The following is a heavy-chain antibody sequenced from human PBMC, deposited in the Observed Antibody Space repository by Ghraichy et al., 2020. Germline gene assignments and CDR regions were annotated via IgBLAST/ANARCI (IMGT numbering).Heavy chain of an antibody. V-gene: IGHV4-4*09. CDR2: IYTSGST. CDR3: ARHQSDRIYYYDSSGAAFDI. CDR1: GGSISSYY. J-gene: IGHJ3*02. D-gene: IGHD3-22*01. Sequence: SETLSLTCTVSGGSISSYYWSWIRQPPGKGLEWIGYIYTSGSTNYNPSLKSRVTISVDTSKNQFSLKLSSVTAADTAVYYCARHQSDRIYYYDSSGAAFDIWGQGTMVTVSS.